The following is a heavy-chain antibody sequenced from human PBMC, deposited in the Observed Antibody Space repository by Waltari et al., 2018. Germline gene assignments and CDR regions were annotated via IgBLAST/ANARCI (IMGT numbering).Heavy chain of an antibody. Sequence: EVQLIQSGAEVKKPGATVTISCKASAHTFTDYYIHWVQQAPGKGLVWMGLIDPEDGETVYAENFQGRVTITADRSTDTVYMGLSSVRSEDTAVYYCSTRSFGVVNAFDIWGQGTMVIVSS. CDR2: IDPEDGET. J-gene: IGHJ3*02. CDR3: STRSFGVVNAFDI. CDR1: AHTFTDYY. D-gene: IGHD3-3*01. V-gene: IGHV1-69-2*01.